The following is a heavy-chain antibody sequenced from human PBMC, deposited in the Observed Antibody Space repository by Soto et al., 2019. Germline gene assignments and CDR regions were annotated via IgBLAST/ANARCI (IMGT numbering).Heavy chain of an antibody. D-gene: IGHD6-13*01. J-gene: IGHJ4*02. CDR2: IAYEDNNE. CDR1: GFTFSSYG. Sequence: QVQLVESGGGVVQPGRSLRLSCAVSGFTFSSYGMHWVRQAPGKGLEWVALIAYEDNNEYYADSVKGRFTVSRDNSKNTLFLQMNSLRAEDTAFYYCAKERRAGMAATGTYFDHWGQGALVTVSS. CDR3: AKERRAGMAATGTYFDH. V-gene: IGHV3-30*18.